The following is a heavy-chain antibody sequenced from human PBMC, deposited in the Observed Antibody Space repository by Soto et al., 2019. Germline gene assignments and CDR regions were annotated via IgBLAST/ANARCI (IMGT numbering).Heavy chain of an antibody. V-gene: IGHV1-18*01. CDR2: ISAYNGKT. D-gene: IGHD6-13*01. J-gene: IGHJ4*02. Sequence: QVQLVQSGAEVKKPGASVKVSCKASGYTFTSYGISWVRQAPGQGLEWMGWISAYNGKTNYAQKLQGRVTMTTDTYTSTGEMERRSLRSADTAVYYCARGRAAAAGTYYWGQGPLVTVSS. CDR3: ARGRAAAAGTYY. CDR1: GYTFTSYG.